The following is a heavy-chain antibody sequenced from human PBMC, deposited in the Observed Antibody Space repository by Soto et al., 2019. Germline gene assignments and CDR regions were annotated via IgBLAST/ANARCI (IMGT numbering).Heavy chain of an antibody. J-gene: IGHJ6*02. CDR2: ISAYNGNT. CDR1: GYTFTSYG. Sequence: GASVKVSCKASGYTFTSYGIGWVRQAPGQGLEWMGWISAYNGNTNYAQKLQGRVTMTTDTSTSTAYMELRSLRSDDTAVYYCARDTALSGPGYYYGMDVWGQGTTVTASS. CDR3: ARDTALSGPGYYYGMDV. D-gene: IGHD2-15*01. V-gene: IGHV1-18*04.